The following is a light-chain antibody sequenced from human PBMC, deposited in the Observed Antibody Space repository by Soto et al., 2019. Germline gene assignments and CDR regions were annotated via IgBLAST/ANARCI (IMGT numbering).Light chain of an antibody. J-gene: IGKJ1*01. Sequence: EIVMTQSPATLSVSPGERVTLSCRASQSVSSNLAWYQQKPGQAPRLLIYGASTRATGIPARFSGSGSGTEFTLTISSLQSEAFAVYYYQQYNNWPPWTFGQGTKVEIK. V-gene: IGKV3-15*01. CDR1: QSVSSN. CDR3: QQYNNWPPWT. CDR2: GAS.